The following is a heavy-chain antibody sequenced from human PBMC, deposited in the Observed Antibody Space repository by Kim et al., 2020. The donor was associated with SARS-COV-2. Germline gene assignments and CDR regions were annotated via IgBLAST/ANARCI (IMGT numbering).Heavy chain of an antibody. CDR2: VSSHGSTT. J-gene: IGHJ4*02. Sequence: GGSLRLSCAASGFTFSRNGMHWVRQAPGKGLDWVAVVSSHGSTTYYADSVKGRFTISRDNSKNTLSLQMNSLRNEDTAVYFCAKEGDAAKFSFDYWGQGTLLTVSS. CDR3: AKEGDAAKFSFDY. CDR1: GFTFSRNG. V-gene: IGHV3-30*18. D-gene: IGHD5-18*01.